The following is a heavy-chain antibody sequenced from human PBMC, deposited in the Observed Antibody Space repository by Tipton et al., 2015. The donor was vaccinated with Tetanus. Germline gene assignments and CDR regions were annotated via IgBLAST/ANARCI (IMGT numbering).Heavy chain of an antibody. CDR1: GASFSSGDYY. V-gene: IGHV4-61*09. J-gene: IGHJ4*02. Sequence: TLSLTCTVSGASFSSGDYYWSWIRQPAGKGLEWIGHISNGNTDYSPSLKSRVTLSVDTSKNQLSLEVRSVTAADTAVYYCARGITDGYNRRFDYWGQGTRVAVSP. CDR2: ISNGNT. D-gene: IGHD5-24*01. CDR3: ARGITDGYNRRFDY.